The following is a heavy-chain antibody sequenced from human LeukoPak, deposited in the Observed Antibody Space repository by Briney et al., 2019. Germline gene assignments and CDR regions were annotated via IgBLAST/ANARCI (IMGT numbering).Heavy chain of an antibody. V-gene: IGHV3-53*01. CDR2: IGGTGEIT. Sequence: PGGSLRLSCAASGFTVSSNYMSWVRQAPGKGLEWVSVIGGTGEITYYADSVKGRFTISRDNSKNTLYLQMNSLRAEDTAVYYCAKGGGDFYDYWGQGTLVTVSS. CDR1: GFTVSSNY. D-gene: IGHD3-16*01. J-gene: IGHJ4*02. CDR3: AKGGGDFYDY.